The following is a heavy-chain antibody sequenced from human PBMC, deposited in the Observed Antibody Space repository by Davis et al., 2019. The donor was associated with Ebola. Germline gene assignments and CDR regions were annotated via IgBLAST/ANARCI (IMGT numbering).Heavy chain of an antibody. J-gene: IGHJ6*02. V-gene: IGHV3-48*03. Sequence: GGSLRLSCAASGFTFSSYEMNWVRQAPGKGLEWVSYISSSGSTIYYADSVKGRFTISRDNAKHSLYLQMNSLRAEDTAVYYCARGGDCSSTSCYHYYYGMDVWGQGTTVTVSS. CDR2: ISSSGSTI. CDR3: ARGGDCSSTSCYHYYYGMDV. D-gene: IGHD2-2*01. CDR1: GFTFSSYE.